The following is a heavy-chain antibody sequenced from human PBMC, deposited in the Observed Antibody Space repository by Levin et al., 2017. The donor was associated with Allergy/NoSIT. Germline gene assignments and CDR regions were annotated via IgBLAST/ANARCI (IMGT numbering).Heavy chain of an antibody. J-gene: IGHJ4*02. CDR3: AREDNSGFDS. D-gene: IGHD6-19*01. CDR2: ISSTSKFI. V-gene: IGHV3-21*01. CDR1: GFTFSSYS. Sequence: PGGSLRLSCAASGFTFSSYSLSWVRQAPGKGLEWVSLISSTSKFIYNADSVKGRFTISRDNAKNSLYLQMNSLRVEDTAVYYCAREDNSGFDSWGQGTRVTVSS.